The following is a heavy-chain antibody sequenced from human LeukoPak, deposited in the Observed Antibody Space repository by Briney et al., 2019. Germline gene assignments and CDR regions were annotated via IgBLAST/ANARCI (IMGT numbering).Heavy chain of an antibody. CDR2: IYTSGST. Sequence: SETLSLTCTVSGGSISSYYWCWIRQPAGKGLEWIGRIYTSGSTNYNPSLKSRVTMSVDTSKNQFSLKLSSVTAADTAVYYCARDVVGLALENWFDPWGQGTLVTVSS. CDR3: ARDVVGLALENWFDP. V-gene: IGHV4-4*07. J-gene: IGHJ5*02. D-gene: IGHD2-15*01. CDR1: GGSISSYY.